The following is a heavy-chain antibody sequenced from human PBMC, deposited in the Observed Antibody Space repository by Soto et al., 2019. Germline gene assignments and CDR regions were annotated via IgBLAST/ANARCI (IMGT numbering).Heavy chain of an antibody. J-gene: IGHJ4*02. V-gene: IGHV4-31*03. CDR1: GGSISSAAYY. D-gene: IGHD3-10*01. Sequence: QVQLQESGPGLVKPSQTLSLTCTVSGGSISSAAYYWSWIRQHPGKGLEWIGYISHSGSTYYNPSLQSRVINSVDTSKNQCSLSLTSVSDADTAVYYCAKAYSYGSKLFDCWGKGDRVTVSS. CDR2: ISHSGST. CDR3: AKAYSYGSKLFDC.